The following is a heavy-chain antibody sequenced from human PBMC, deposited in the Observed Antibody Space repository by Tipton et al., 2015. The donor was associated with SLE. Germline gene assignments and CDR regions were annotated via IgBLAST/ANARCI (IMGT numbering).Heavy chain of an antibody. J-gene: IGHJ3*02. V-gene: IGHV4-31*11. CDR3: ARWIAVPATANSDAFDI. CDR2: IYYSGAT. Sequence: TLSLTCAVSGDSISRGGYSWNWVRQFPEKGLEWIGYIYYSGATFYNPSLSSRLTISVDTSKNQFSLRLSSATAADTAVYYCARWIAVPATANSDAFDIWGQGTMVTVSS. D-gene: IGHD2-2*01. CDR1: GDSISRGGYS.